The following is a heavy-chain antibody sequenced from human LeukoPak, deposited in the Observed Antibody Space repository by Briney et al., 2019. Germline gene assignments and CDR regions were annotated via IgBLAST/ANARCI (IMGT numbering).Heavy chain of an antibody. CDR1: GITFRSYG. V-gene: IGHV3-30*02. D-gene: IGHD1-14*01. CDR2: RRYDGTNK. CDR3: AKGAGSFDY. Sequence: GGSLRLSCAASGITFRSYGMHWVRQAPGKGLEWVAFRRYDGTNKYYADSVKGRFTISRDNSKNTLYLQMNSLRAEDTAVYYCAKGAGSFDYWGQGTLVTVSS. J-gene: IGHJ4*02.